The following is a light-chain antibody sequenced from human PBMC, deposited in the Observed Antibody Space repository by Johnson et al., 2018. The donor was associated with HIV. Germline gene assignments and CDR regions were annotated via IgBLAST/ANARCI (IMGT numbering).Light chain of an antibody. CDR3: GTWDSSLSAYV. CDR1: SSNIGNNY. CDR2: DNN. Sequence: QSALTQPPSVSAAPGQKVTISCSGTSSNIGNNYVSWYQQFPGTAPKLVIYDNNNRPSGIPDRFSGSKSGTSATLGITGLQTGDEADYYFGTWDSSLSAYVFGTGTKVSVL. V-gene: IGLV1-51*01. J-gene: IGLJ1*01.